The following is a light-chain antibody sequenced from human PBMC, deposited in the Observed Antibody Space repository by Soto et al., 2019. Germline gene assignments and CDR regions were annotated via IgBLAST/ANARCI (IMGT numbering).Light chain of an antibody. J-gene: IGKJ1*01. CDR1: QSVTSSY. Sequence: EIVLTQSPGTLSLSPGERATLSCRASQSVTSSYLAWYQQKPGQAPRLLIYGASTRATGIPARFSGGGSGTDFTLTISILEPEDFAIYYCQEYRSSRTFGQGTKVEIK. CDR3: QEYRSSRT. CDR2: GAS. V-gene: IGKV3-20*01.